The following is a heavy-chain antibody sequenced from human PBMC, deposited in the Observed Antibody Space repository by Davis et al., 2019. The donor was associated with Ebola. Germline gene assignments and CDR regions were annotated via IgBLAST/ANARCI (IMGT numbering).Heavy chain of an antibody. CDR3: AKDAEDGSGNWFFDF. CDR1: EFTFSRHS. J-gene: IGHJ2*01. Sequence: PGGSLRLSCGASEFTFSRHSMNWVRQAPGKGLEWIAFISSGGHDTYYADSVRGRFTISRDNAKNLLYLQLNSLRDEDTALYYCAKDAEDGSGNWFFDFRGRGALVTVSS. CDR2: ISSGGHDT. D-gene: IGHD5-24*01. V-gene: IGHV3-48*02.